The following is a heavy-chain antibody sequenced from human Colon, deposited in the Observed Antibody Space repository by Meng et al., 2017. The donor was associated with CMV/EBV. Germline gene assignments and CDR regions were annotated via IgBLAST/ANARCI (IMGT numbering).Heavy chain of an antibody. CDR3: AFRTTQVLFDV. V-gene: IGHV3-21*01. J-gene: IGHJ2*01. D-gene: IGHD1-1*01. Sequence: QRVESGGGLVKPWGSPRLPLAASGFTFSHFYMNWVRQAAGKGLEWVSSISGSGNNIYYADSVKGRFTISRDNAKNSLYLQRNNLRAEDTAVYYCAFRTTQVLFDVWGRGTLVTVSS. CDR1: GFTFSHFY. CDR2: ISGSGNNI.